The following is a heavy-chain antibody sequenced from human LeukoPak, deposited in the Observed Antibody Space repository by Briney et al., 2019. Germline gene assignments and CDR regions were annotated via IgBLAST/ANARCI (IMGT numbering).Heavy chain of an antibody. D-gene: IGHD5-12*01. CDR3: AKVGHSGYDSYYYYMDV. CDR2: VNSRGGAK. J-gene: IGHJ6*03. CDR1: GFTFNTYG. V-gene: IGHV3-23*01. Sequence: GGSLRLSCAASGFTFNTYGMSWVRQAPGKGLEWVSAVNSRGGAKYYADSVKGRFTISRDNSKNTLYLQMNSLRAEDTAVYYCAKVGHSGYDSYYYYMDVWGKGTTVTISS.